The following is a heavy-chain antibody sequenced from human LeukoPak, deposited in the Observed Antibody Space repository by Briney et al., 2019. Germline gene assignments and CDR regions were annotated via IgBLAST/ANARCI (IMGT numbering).Heavy chain of an antibody. D-gene: IGHD5-24*01. CDR3: AKDYDGYNTGAFDI. J-gene: IGHJ3*02. CDR2: INSDGSST. V-gene: IGHV3-74*01. Sequence: GGSLRLSCAASGFTFSSYWMHWVRQAPGKGLVWVSRINSDGSSTSYADSVKGRFTISRDNAKNTLYLQMNSLRAEDTAVYYCAKDYDGYNTGAFDIWGQGTMVTVSS. CDR1: GFTFSSYW.